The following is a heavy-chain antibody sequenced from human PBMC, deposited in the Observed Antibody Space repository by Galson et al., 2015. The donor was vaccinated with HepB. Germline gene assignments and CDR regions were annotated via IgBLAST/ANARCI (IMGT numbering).Heavy chain of an antibody. D-gene: IGHD4-11*01. CDR3: AKSILVRYSYYYYNMDV. CDR1: GFTFKNYA. CDR2: ISVSGGTT. Sequence: SLRLSCAASGFTFKNYAMNWVRQAPGKGLEWVSGISVSGGTTYYADSVKGRLTISRDNAENTLYLRMKSLTAEDTAIYYCAKSILVRYSYYYYNMDVWGRGTTVTVSS. V-gene: IGHV3-23*01. J-gene: IGHJ6*02.